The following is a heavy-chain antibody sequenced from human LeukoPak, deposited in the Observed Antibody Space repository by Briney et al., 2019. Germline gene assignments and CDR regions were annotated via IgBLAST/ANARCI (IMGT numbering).Heavy chain of an antibody. CDR3: ARVVRGSSLDY. Sequence: GGSLRLSCGTSGFPLTYYTMNWVRQAPGKGLEWLSSISGDSNHVYYAESVKGRFTISRDNADNSLFLQMDSLRAEDTAIYYCARVVRGSSLDYWGQGTLVTVSS. CDR2: ISGDSNHV. J-gene: IGHJ4*02. V-gene: IGHV3-21*06. CDR1: GFPLTYYT. D-gene: IGHD1-26*01.